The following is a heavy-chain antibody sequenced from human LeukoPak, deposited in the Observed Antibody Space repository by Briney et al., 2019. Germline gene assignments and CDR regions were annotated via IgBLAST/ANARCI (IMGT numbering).Heavy chain of an antibody. CDR1: GGTFSSYA. J-gene: IGHJ3*02. CDR2: IIPIFGTA. D-gene: IGHD3-22*01. V-gene: IGHV1-69*13. Sequence: GASVKVSCKASGGTFSSYAISWVRQAPGQGLEWRGGIIPIFGTANYAQKFQGRVTITADESTSTAYMELSSLRSEDTAVYYCARDRATYYYDSSYAFDIWGQGTMVTVSS. CDR3: ARDRATYYYDSSYAFDI.